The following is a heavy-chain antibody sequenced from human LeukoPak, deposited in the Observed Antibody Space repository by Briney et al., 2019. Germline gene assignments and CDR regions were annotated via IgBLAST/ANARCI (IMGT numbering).Heavy chain of an antibody. J-gene: IGHJ4*02. CDR3: ARGRGMVPXATSXLFDL. V-gene: IGHV1-2*04. CDR1: GYTFSDYY. D-gene: IGHD5-24*01. CDR2: INPNSGGT. Sequence: GASVKVSCKASGYTFSDYYMHWVRQAPGQGLEWMGWINPNSGGTNYAQKFQGWVTMTRDTSISTAYMELSRLTSDDTAVYYCARGRGMVPXATSXLFDLWGQGTLVTV.